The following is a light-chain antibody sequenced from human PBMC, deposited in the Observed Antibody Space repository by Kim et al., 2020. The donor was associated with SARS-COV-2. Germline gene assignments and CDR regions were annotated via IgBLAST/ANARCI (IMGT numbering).Light chain of an antibody. CDR2: DNN. V-gene: IGLV1-51*01. CDR1: RSNIGNNY. J-gene: IGLJ3*02. Sequence: GQKVTISCSGSRSNIGNNYVSWYQQLPGTAPKLLMYDNNKRPSGIPDRFSGSKSGPSATLGITGLQTGDEADYYCGTWDSSLSGLVFGGGTQLTVL. CDR3: GTWDSSLSGLV.